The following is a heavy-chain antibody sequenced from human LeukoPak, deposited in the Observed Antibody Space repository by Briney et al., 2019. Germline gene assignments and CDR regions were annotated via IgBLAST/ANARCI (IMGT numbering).Heavy chain of an antibody. V-gene: IGHV4-39*07. D-gene: IGHD6-13*01. J-gene: IGHJ5*02. Sequence: SETLSLTCTVSGGSISSSSYYWGWIRQPPGKGLEWIGSIYYSGSTYYNPSLKSRVTISVDTSKNQFSLKLSSVTAADTAVYYCARDLGFKYSSSWPTHWFDPWGQGTLVTVSS. CDR2: IYYSGST. CDR1: GGSISSSSYY. CDR3: ARDLGFKYSSSWPTHWFDP.